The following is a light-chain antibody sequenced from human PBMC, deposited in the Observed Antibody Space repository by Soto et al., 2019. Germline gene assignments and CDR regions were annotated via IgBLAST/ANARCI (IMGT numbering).Light chain of an antibody. CDR2: GAS. CDR3: QQYGSSPVFT. V-gene: IGKV3-20*01. J-gene: IGKJ3*01. Sequence: EIVLTQSPGTLSLSPGERATLSCRASQSVSSSYLAWYQQKPGQAPRLLIYGASSRATGIPDRFSGSGSGTDFTLTISSLEPEDFAVYYCQQYGSSPVFTFCPGTKVDI. CDR1: QSVSSSY.